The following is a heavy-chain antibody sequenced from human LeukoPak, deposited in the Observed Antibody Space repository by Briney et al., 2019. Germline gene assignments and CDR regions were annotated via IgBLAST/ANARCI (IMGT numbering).Heavy chain of an antibody. CDR1: GASINSYF. Sequence: SETLSLTCTVSGASINSYFWSWVRQPPGKGLEWIGYMYSSGSSTYNPSLKSRVAMSIDPSRNQLSLRVTSVTAADTAVYYCARGGWLKTSYYFDFWGQGSLVTVSS. J-gene: IGHJ4*02. CDR2: MYSSGSS. D-gene: IGHD5-24*01. V-gene: IGHV4-59*01. CDR3: ARGGWLKTSYYFDF.